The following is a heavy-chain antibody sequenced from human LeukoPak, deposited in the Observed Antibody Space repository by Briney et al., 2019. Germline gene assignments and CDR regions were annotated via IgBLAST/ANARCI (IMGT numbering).Heavy chain of an antibody. Sequence: PSETLSLTCTVSGGSISGSSYYWGWIRQPPGKGLEWIVSIFYSGTTYYNPSLKSRVTISLDTSKNQFSLKLTSLTAADTAIYYCARPRVAAATHDPFHNWGQGILVTVSS. CDR1: GGSISGSSYY. J-gene: IGHJ4*02. CDR3: ARPRVAAATHDPFHN. CDR2: IFYSGTT. D-gene: IGHD2-2*01. V-gene: IGHV4-39*01.